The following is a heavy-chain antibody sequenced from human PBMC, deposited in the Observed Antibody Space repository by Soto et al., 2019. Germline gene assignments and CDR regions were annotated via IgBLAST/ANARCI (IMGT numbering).Heavy chain of an antibody. J-gene: IGHJ6*02. Sequence: PSETLSLTCTVSGGSISSGGYYWSWIRQHPGKGLEWIGYIYYSGSTYYNPSLKSRVTISVDTSKNQFSLKLSSVTAADTAVYYCGRDERIVVVPAASYYYYGMDVWGQGTTVTVSS. CDR1: GGSISSGGYY. V-gene: IGHV4-31*03. D-gene: IGHD2-2*01. CDR3: GRDERIVVVPAASYYYYGMDV. CDR2: IYYSGST.